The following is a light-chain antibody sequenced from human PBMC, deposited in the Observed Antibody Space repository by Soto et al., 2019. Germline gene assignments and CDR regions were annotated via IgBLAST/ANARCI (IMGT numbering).Light chain of an antibody. CDR1: RNDIGAYEF. CDR3: KSYAGSNPYV. CDR2: EVV. V-gene: IGLV2-8*01. J-gene: IGLJ1*01. Sequence: QSALTQPPSASGSPGQSVTISCTGTRNDIGAYEFVSWYQHHPGEAPKLIIYEVVQRPSGVPDRFSGSKSGNTASLTVSGLQAADEADYYCKSYAGSNPYVFGTGTKVT.